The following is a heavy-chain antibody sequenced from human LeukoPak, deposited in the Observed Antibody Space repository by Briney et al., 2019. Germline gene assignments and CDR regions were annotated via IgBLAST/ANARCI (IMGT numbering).Heavy chain of an antibody. CDR1: GFIFSNTY. D-gene: IGHD1-26*01. CDR2: VSSSGDTI. J-gene: IGHJ6*03. CDR3: ARDGAGAYYYYYYMDV. V-gene: IGHV3-11*04. Sequence: GGSLRLSCAASGFIFSNTYMNWVRQAPGKGLEWVSYVSSSGDTIYYADSVKGRFTISRDNAKNSLYLQMNSLRAEDTAICYCARDGAGAYYYYYYMDVWGKGTTVTVSS.